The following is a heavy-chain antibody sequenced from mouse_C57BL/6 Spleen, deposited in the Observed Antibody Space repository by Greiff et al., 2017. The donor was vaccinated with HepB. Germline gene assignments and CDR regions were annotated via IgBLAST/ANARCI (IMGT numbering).Heavy chain of an antibody. CDR1: GFTFTDYY. D-gene: IGHD4-1*01. V-gene: IGHV7-3*01. CDR2: IRNKANGYTT. Sequence: EVQVVESGGGLVQPGGSLSLSCAASGFTFTDYYMSWVRQPPGKALEWLGFIRNKANGYTTEYSASVKGRFTISRDNSQSILYLQMNALRAEDSATYCCASQTGSWFAYWGQGTLVTVSA. CDR3: ASQTGSWFAY. J-gene: IGHJ3*01.